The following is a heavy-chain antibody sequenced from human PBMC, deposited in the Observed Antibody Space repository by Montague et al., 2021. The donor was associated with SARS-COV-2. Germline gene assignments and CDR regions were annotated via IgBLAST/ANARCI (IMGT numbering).Heavy chain of an antibody. CDR1: GDSVSRNGVA. CDR2: TYYTSRWHN. Sequence: CAISGDSVSRNGVAWTWIRQSPSRGLEYLGRTYYTSRWHNDQAPSVKGRLTVNPDTSKNQFSLHLNSVTPEDTAVYYCARDGDGWELPFDFWSQGTLVTVSS. D-gene: IGHD3-10*01. CDR3: ARDGDGWELPFDF. J-gene: IGHJ4*01. V-gene: IGHV6-1*01.